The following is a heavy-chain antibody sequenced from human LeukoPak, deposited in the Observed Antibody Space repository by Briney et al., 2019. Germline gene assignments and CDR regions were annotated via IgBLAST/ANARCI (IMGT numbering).Heavy chain of an antibody. Sequence: GGSLSLSCAAYGFTFSSYAMTWVRQAPGKGLELVSAISDGGGYKYYADSVKGRFTISRDNSKNSLYLQMDSLGCEYTCVYYCAKFCGDQFDYWGQGAGLPVSS. J-gene: IGHJ4*02. CDR3: AKFCGDQFDY. CDR1: GFTFSSYA. CDR2: ISDGGGYK. D-gene: IGHD4-17*01. V-gene: IGHV3-23*01.